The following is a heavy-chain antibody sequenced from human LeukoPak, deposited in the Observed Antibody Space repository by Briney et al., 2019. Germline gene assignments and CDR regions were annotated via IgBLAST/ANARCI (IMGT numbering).Heavy chain of an antibody. CDR1: GYSISSGYY. Sequence: SETLSLTCAVSGYSISSGYYWGWIRQPPGKGLEWIGRIYHSGSTYYNPSLKSRVTISVDTSKNQFSLKLSSVTAADTAVYYCADSISWGYYAFDIWGQGTMVTVSS. V-gene: IGHV4-38-2*01. CDR2: IYHSGST. J-gene: IGHJ3*02. D-gene: IGHD3-3*02. CDR3: ADSISWGYYAFDI.